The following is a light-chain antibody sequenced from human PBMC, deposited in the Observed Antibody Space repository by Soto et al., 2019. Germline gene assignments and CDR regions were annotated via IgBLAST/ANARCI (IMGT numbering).Light chain of an antibody. CDR1: QSISSW. CDR3: QHYGGMWT. CDR2: DAS. V-gene: IGKV1-5*01. Sequence: DIQMTQSPSTLSASVGDRVTITCRASQSISSWLAWYQQKPGKAPKLLIYDASSLERGVPSRFSGSGSGTEFTLTISSLQPDDFATYCCQHYGGMWTFGQGTKVDIK. J-gene: IGKJ1*01.